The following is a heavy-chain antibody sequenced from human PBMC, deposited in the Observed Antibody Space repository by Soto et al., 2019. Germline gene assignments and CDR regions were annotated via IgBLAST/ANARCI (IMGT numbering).Heavy chain of an antibody. CDR1: GFTFSDYY. V-gene: IGHV3-11*01. D-gene: IGHD1-1*01. CDR3: VRHGSVYTTNWFDP. Sequence: QVHLVESGGGLVKPGGSLRLSCAASGFTFSDYYMSWIRQAPGKGLEWISYISGGTSTIYYADSVKGRFTISRDNAKNSLYLQMNSLRAEDKAVYYCVRHGSVYTTNWFDPWGQGILVTVSS. CDR2: ISGGTSTI. J-gene: IGHJ5*02.